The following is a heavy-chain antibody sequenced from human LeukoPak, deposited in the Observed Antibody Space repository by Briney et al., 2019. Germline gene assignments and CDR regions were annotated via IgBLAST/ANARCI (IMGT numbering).Heavy chain of an antibody. CDR3: ATNDFWSGYLNYYYGMDV. J-gene: IGHJ6*02. CDR1: GYTFTGYY. CDR2: FDPEDGET. D-gene: IGHD3-3*01. Sequence: GASVKVSCKASGYTFTGYYMHWVRQAPGKGLEWMGGFDPEDGETIYAQKFQGRVTMTEDTSTDTAYMELSSLRSEDTAVYYCATNDFWSGYLNYYYGMDVWGQGTTVTVSS. V-gene: IGHV1-24*01.